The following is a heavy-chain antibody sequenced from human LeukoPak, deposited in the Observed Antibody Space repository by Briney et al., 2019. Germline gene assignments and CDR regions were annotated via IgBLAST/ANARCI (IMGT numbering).Heavy chain of an antibody. J-gene: IGHJ4*02. CDR1: GFSFSGYY. CDR2: ISSSSSHT. Sequence: PGGSLRLSCAASGFSFSGYYMTWIRQAPGKGLEWLSYISSSSSHTNYADSVKGRFTISRDNAKNSLSLQVNSLRADDTAVYYCARVGSIAAAGTPDYWGQGTLVTVSS. CDR3: ARVGSIAAAGTPDY. D-gene: IGHD6-13*01. V-gene: IGHV3-11*06.